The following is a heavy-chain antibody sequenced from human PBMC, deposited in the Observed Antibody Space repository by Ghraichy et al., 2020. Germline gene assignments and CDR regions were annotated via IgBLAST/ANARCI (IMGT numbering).Heavy chain of an antibody. J-gene: IGHJ4*02. CDR1: GFTFSSYA. CDR2: ISGSGGST. CDR3: AKVRGGLLWFGGVTDDY. Sequence: GESLNISCAASGFTFSSYAMSWVRQAPGKGLEWVSAISGSGGSTYYADSVKGRFTISRDNSKNTLYLQMNSLRAEDTAVYYCAKVRGGLLWFGGVTDDYWGQGTLVTVSS. D-gene: IGHD3-10*01. V-gene: IGHV3-23*01.